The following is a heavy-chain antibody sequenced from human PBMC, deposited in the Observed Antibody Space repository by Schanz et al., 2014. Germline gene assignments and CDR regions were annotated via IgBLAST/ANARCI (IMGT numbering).Heavy chain of an antibody. D-gene: IGHD2-21*01. CDR1: EYSFTSYS. CDR3: ARDLPYCDGGKCYSDGFDI. J-gene: IGHJ3*02. CDR2: INTGSGDT. Sequence: QVHLVQSGAEVKRPGASVKVSCKASEYSFTSYSMHWVRQAPGQRLEWMGWINTGSGDTKYSQNFQGRVTITRDTSASTAYMELSSLRSEDTAVYYCARDLPYCDGGKCYSDGFDIWGQGTLVNISS. V-gene: IGHV1-3*04.